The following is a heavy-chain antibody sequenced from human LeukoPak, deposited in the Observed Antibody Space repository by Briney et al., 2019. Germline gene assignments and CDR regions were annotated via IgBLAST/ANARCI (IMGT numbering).Heavy chain of an antibody. Sequence: SQTLSLTCAISGDRVSSSSAAWDWIRQSPSRGLESLGMTYYRSKWYNDYAVSVKSRITINPDTSKNQFSLLLNSVTPEDTAVYYCARDHGSSSWYSAFDIWGQGTMVTVSS. V-gene: IGHV6-1*01. J-gene: IGHJ3*02. CDR2: TYYRSKWYN. CDR1: GDRVSSSSAA. CDR3: ARDHGSSSWYSAFDI. D-gene: IGHD6-13*01.